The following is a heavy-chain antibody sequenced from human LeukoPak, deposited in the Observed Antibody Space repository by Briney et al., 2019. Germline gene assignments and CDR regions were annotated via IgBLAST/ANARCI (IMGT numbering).Heavy chain of an antibody. Sequence: GASVKVSCKASGYTFTGYYMHWVRQAPGQGLEWMGWINPNSGGTNYAQKFQGRVTMTRDTSISTAYMELSRLRSDDTAVYYCARDPSPYYYDSSGYYDYWGQGTLVTVSS. CDR2: INPNSGGT. CDR3: ARDPSPYYYDSSGYYDY. J-gene: IGHJ4*02. V-gene: IGHV1-2*02. D-gene: IGHD3-22*01. CDR1: GYTFTGYY.